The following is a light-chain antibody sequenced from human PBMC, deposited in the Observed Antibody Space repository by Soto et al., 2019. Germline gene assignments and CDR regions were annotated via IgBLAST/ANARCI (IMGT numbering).Light chain of an antibody. CDR2: GAS. J-gene: IGKJ1*01. CDR3: LQYNSYPWT. V-gene: IGKV1-17*03. Sequence: DIQMTQSPSAMSASVGDRVTITCRASQGISHYLAWFQQKPGKVPKRLIYGASSLQSGVPSRFSGSGSGTEFTLTISSLQPEDFATYYCLQYNSYPWTFGQGTKVEIK. CDR1: QGISHY.